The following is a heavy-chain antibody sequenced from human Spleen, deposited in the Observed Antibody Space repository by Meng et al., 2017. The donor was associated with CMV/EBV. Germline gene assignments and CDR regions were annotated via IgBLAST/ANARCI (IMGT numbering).Heavy chain of an antibody. CDR3: ARGKYDSSGFDY. CDR2: INHSGST. D-gene: IGHD3-22*01. J-gene: IGHJ4*02. Sequence: GSLRLSCAVYGGSFSGYYWSWIRQPPGKGLEWIGEINHSGSTNYNPSLKSRVTISVDTSKNQFSLKLSSVTAADTAVYYCARGKYDSSGFDYWGQGTLVTVS. V-gene: IGHV4-34*01. CDR1: GGSFSGYY.